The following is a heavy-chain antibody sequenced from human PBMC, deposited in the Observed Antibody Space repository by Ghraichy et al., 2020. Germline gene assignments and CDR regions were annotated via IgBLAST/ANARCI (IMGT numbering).Heavy chain of an antibody. Sequence: SETLSLTCTVSGGSISSSSYYWGWIRQPPGKGLEWIGSIYYSGSTYYNPSLKSRVTISVDTSKNQFSLKLSSVTAADTAVYYCARDPLFTGGGDYYPPYAFDIWGQGTMVTVSS. CDR2: IYYSGST. J-gene: IGHJ3*02. CDR1: GGSISSSSYY. CDR3: ARDPLFTGGGDYYPPYAFDI. D-gene: IGHD2-21*02. V-gene: IGHV4-39*07.